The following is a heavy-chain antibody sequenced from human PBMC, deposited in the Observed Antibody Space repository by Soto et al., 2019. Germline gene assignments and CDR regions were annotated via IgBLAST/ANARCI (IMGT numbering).Heavy chain of an antibody. J-gene: IGHJ6*02. CDR3: AKDRKRMDV. V-gene: IGHV3-33*06. CDR2: IWYDESNK. CDR1: GFTFSSYG. Sequence: GGSLRLSCAASGFTFSSYGMHWVRQAPGKGLEWVAIIWYDESNKYYADSVKGRFTISRDNSKNTLYLQMNSLRAEDTAVYYCAKDRKRMDVWGQGTTVTVSS.